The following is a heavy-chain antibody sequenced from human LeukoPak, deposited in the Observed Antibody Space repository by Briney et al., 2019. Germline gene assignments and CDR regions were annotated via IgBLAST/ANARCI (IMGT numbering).Heavy chain of an antibody. CDR2: INHSGST. V-gene: IGHV4-34*01. CDR3: ARLGYSYGSPYYVDV. CDR1: GGSFSGYY. D-gene: IGHD5-18*01. Sequence: SETLSLTCAVYGGSFSGYYWSWIRQPPGKGLEWIGEINHSGSTNYNPSLKSRVTISVDTSKNQFSLKLSSVTAADTAVYYCARLGYSYGSPYYVDVWGKGTTVTISS. J-gene: IGHJ6*03.